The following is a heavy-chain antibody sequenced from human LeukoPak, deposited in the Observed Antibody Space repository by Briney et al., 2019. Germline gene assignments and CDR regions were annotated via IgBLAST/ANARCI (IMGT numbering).Heavy chain of an antibody. D-gene: IGHD4-23*01. CDR1: GDSISTSY. CDR3: ARLNGGN. CDR2: IDYSGST. J-gene: IGHJ4*02. V-gene: IGHV4-59*08. Sequence: PSETLSLTCTVSGDSISTSYWSWIRQPPGEGLEWIGYIDYSGSTAYNPSLNGRVAVSLDASKNQFSLKLRSVTAADTAVYYCARLNGGNWGPGILVTVSS.